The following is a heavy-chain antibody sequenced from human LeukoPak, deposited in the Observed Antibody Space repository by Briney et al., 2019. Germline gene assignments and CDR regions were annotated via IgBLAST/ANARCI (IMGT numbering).Heavy chain of an antibody. J-gene: IGHJ6*02. Sequence: GGSLRLSCAASGFTFSDHYMSWIRQVPGKGLEWVSYISTSGTYTNYADSVKGRFTISRDNAKNSLYLQMNSLRAEDTAVYYCRRGHYGFDVWGQGTTVTVSS. CDR1: GFTFSDHY. CDR2: ISTSGTYT. CDR3: RRGHYGFDV. V-gene: IGHV3-11*03.